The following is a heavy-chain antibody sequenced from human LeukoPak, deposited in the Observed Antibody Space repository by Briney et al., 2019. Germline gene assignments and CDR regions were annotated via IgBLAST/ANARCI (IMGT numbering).Heavy chain of an antibody. CDR2: TSGSGGST. CDR3: AKTKFIAVAGLPYNWFDP. J-gene: IGHJ5*02. CDR1: GFTFSSYA. Sequence: GGSLRLSCAASGFTFSSYAMSWVRQAPGKGLEWVSATSGSGGSTYYADSVKGRFTISRDNSKNTLYLQMNSLRAEDTAVYYCAKTKFIAVAGLPYNWFDPWGQGTLVTVSS. D-gene: IGHD6-19*01. V-gene: IGHV3-23*01.